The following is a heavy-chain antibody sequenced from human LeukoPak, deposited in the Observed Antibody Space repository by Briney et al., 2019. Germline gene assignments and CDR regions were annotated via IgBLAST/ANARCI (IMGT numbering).Heavy chain of an antibody. D-gene: IGHD4-17*01. CDR2: ISYDGSNK. CDR3: AKDCYGAPLFDY. J-gene: IGHJ4*02. CDR1: GFTFSSYG. V-gene: IGHV3-30*18. Sequence: GGSLRLSCAASGFTFSSYGMHWVRQAPGKGLEWVAVISYDGSNKYYADSVKGRFTISRDNFKNTLYLQMNSLRAEDTAVYYCAKDCYGAPLFDYWGQGTLVTVSS.